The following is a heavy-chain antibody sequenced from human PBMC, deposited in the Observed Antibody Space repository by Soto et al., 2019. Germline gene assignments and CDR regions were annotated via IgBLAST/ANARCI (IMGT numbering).Heavy chain of an antibody. J-gene: IGHJ4*02. D-gene: IGHD3-9*01. V-gene: IGHV4-39*01. Sequence: SETLSLTCTVSGGSTSSSSYYWGWIRQPPGKGLEWIGSIYYSGSTYYNPSLKSRVTISVDTSKNQFSLKLSSVTAADTAVYYCARQTRYYDILTGYYLALPFDYWGQGTLVTVSS. CDR2: IYYSGST. CDR3: ARQTRYYDILTGYYLALPFDY. CDR1: GGSTSSSSYY.